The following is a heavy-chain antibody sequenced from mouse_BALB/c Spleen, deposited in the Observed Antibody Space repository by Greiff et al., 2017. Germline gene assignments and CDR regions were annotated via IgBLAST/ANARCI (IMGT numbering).Heavy chain of an antibody. CDR3: AIRLRYAMDY. Sequence: QVQLKQSGAELARPGASVKMSCKASGYTFTSYTMHWVKQRPGQGLEWIGYINPSSGYTNYNQKFKDKATLTADKSSSTAYMQLSSLTSEDSAVYYCAIRLRYAMDYWGQGTSVTVSS. CDR1: GYTFTSYT. D-gene: IGHD1-2*01. J-gene: IGHJ4*01. V-gene: IGHV1-4*01. CDR2: INPSSGYT.